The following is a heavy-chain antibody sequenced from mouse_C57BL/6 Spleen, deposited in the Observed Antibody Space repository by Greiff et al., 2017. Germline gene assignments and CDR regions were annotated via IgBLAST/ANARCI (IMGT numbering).Heavy chain of an antibody. CDR1: GYTFTSYW. CDR2: IYPGSGST. V-gene: IGHV1-55*01. Sequence: QVQLQQPGAELVKPGASVQLSCKASGYTFTSYWITWVKQRPGQGLEWIGDIYPGSGSTNYNEKFKSKATLTVDTSSSTAYMQLSSLTSEDSAVYYCARSNRDYAMDYWGQGTSVTVYS. CDR3: ARSNRDYAMDY. D-gene: IGHD6-1*01. J-gene: IGHJ4*01.